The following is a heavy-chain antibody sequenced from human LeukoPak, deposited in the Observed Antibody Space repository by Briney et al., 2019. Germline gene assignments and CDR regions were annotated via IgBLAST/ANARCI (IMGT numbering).Heavy chain of an antibody. CDR2: IYPGDSDT. J-gene: IGHJ4*02. V-gene: IGHV5-51*01. Sequence: GKSLKISCKGSGYSFTSYWIGWVRQMPGKGLEWMGIIYPGDSDTRYSPSFQGQVTISADKSISTAYLQWSSLKASDTAMYYCARLGIAAAGTSEFDYWGQGTLVTVSS. CDR3: ARLGIAAAGTSEFDY. D-gene: IGHD6-13*01. CDR1: GYSFTSYW.